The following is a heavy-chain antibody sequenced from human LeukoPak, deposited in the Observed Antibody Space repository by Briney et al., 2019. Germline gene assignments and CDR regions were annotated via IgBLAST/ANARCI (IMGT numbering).Heavy chain of an antibody. CDR1: GGSISSGGYS. D-gene: IGHD3-22*01. CDR3: ASSPPYYYDSSGIRTFDL. CDR2: IYYSGST. V-gene: IGHV4-31*03. J-gene: IGHJ5*02. Sequence: SETLSLTCTVSGGSISSGGYSWSWIRQHPGKGLEWIGYIYYSGSTYYNPSLKSRVTISVDTSKNQFSLKLSSVTAADTAVYYCASSPPYYYDSSGIRTFDLWGQGTLVTVSS.